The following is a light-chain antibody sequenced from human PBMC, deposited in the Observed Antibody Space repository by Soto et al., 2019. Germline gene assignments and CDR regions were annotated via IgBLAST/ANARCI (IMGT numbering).Light chain of an antibody. V-gene: IGLV2-23*01. J-gene: IGLJ2*01. Sequence: QSVLTQTASVSGSPGQSITMSCTGSRSDVGGYNLVSWYQQHPGKAPKLLISDDNKRPSGVSDRFSGSKSGNTASLTISGLQAEDEGDYYCSSYAGRITLVFGGGPKL. CDR2: DDN. CDR3: SSYAGRITLV. CDR1: RSDVGGYNL.